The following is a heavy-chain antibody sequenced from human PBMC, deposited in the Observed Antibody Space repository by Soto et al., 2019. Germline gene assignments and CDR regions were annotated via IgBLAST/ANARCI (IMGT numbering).Heavy chain of an antibody. D-gene: IGHD1-7*01. V-gene: IGHV2-5*02. CDR3: AHILLKKSERNYGTVDI. Sequence: QITLKESGPTLVEPTQTLTLTCTFGGFSLSTSGEGVGWIRQPPGKALEWLALIYWDDYKRYSPSLKGRGTVTKDTTKTQVVLVMTSMDPVDTATYYCAHILLKKSERNYGTVDIWGQGTIVTVSS. CDR1: GFSLSTSGEG. CDR2: IYWDDYK. J-gene: IGHJ3*02.